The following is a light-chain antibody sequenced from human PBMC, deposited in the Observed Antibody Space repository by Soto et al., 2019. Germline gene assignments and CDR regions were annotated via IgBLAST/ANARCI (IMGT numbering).Light chain of an antibody. J-gene: IGKJ3*01. CDR3: RQFRNWPWA. Sequence: ASQSISINLAWYQHKPGQAPRLLIHGASTRATGVPARISGSGSGTQTTLTFGLGHPEDFVFCSSRQFRNWPWAFGLGTRLDIK. V-gene: IGKV3D-15*01. CDR1: QSISIN. CDR2: GAS.